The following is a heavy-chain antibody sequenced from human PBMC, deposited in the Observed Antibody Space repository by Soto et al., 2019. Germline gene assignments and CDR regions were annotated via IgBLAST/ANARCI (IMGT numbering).Heavy chain of an antibody. CDR1: GYTFTGYY. J-gene: IGHJ6*02. CDR2: INPNSGGT. D-gene: IGHD6-13*01. V-gene: IGHV1-2*04. Sequence: ASVKVSCKASGYTFTGYYMHWVRQAPGQGLERMRWINPNSGGTNYAQKFQGWVTMTRDTSISTAYMELSRLRSDDTAVYYCARDLWSSSWYRGNYYYGMDVWGQGTTVTVSS. CDR3: ARDLWSSSWYRGNYYYGMDV.